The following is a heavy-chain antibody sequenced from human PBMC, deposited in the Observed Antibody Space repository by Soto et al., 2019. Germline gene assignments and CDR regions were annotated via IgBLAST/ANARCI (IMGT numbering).Heavy chain of an antibody. CDR2: ISYDGSNK. D-gene: IGHD2-15*01. J-gene: IGHJ6*02. CDR1: GITFSSYA. CDR3: AKAPSDIVVVVAAHLENYGMDV. V-gene: IGHV3-30-3*01. Sequence: QVQLVESGGGVVQPGRSLRLSCAASGITFSSYAMHWVRQAPGKGLEWVAVISYDGSNKYYADSVKGRFTISRDNSKNTLYLQMNSLRAEDTAVYYCAKAPSDIVVVVAAHLENYGMDVWGQGTTVTVSS.